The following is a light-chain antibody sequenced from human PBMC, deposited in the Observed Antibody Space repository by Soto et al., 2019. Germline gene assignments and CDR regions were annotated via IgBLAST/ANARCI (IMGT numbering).Light chain of an antibody. CDR1: QAVGSN. J-gene: IGKJ4*01. CDR3: QHLNMWPHIPT. CDR2: DAS. V-gene: IGKV3-15*01. Sequence: IVLTQSPATLSVSPGERATLSCRASQAVGSNLAWYQQRPGQAPRLLIYDASTRATGIPHRFSGGGSGTEFTPTISSRQSNDFAFYYGQHLNMWPHIPTFGGGTKL.